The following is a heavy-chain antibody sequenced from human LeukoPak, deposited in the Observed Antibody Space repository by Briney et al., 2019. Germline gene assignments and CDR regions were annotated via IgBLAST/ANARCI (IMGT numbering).Heavy chain of an antibody. CDR1: GGPLSGYY. CDR3: ARGRVWFDP. CDR2: INHSGST. V-gene: IGHV4-34*01. Sequence: SETPSLTCAVSGGPLSGYYWSWIRHPPGKGREWIGEINHSGSTKYNPSLKSRVTISVDTSKNQFSLKLSSVTAADTAVYYCARGRVWFDPWGQGTLVTVSS. J-gene: IGHJ5*02.